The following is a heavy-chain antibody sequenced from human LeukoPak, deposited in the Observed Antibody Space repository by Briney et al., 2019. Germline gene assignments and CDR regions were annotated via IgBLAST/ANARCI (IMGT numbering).Heavy chain of an antibody. CDR3: AKAGHYGSGSYYSGY. CDR2: ISGSGTTT. CDR1: GFIFSNYA. Sequence: GGSLRLSCAASGFIFSNYAMTWVRQAPGRGLEWLSTISGSGTTTYYVDSVKGRFTVSRDNSKNTLYLQMSSLRAGDTAVYYCAKAGHYGSGSYYSGYWGRGTLVTVSP. D-gene: IGHD3-10*01. V-gene: IGHV3-23*01. J-gene: IGHJ4*02.